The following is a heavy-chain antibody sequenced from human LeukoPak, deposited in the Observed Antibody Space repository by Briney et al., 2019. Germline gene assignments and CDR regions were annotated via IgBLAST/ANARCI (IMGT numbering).Heavy chain of an antibody. CDR3: ASSRYSSSWYVAFDI. CDR1: DDSINNDRYF. V-gene: IGHV4-39*07. Sequence: SETLSLTCSISDDSINNDRYFWAWIRQPPGKGLEWIASINYSGRTYYNPSLNSRLIISVDTAKRRFSLKLTSVTAADTAVYYCASSRYSSSWYVAFDIWGQGTMVTVSS. CDR2: INYSGRT. D-gene: IGHD6-13*01. J-gene: IGHJ3*02.